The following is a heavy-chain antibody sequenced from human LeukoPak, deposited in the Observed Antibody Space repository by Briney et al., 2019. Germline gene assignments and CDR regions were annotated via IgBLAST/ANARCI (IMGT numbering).Heavy chain of an antibody. CDR2: IIPIFGTA. V-gene: IGHV1-69*05. J-gene: IGHJ4*02. CDR3: ASPYNWNDGALGY. CDR1: GGTFSSYA. D-gene: IGHD1-20*01. Sequence: ASVKVSCKASGGTFSSYAISWVRQAPGQGLERMGGIIPIFGTANYAQKFQGRFTMTTDTSTSTAYMELRSLRSDDTAVYYCASPYNWNDGALGYWGQGTLVTVSS.